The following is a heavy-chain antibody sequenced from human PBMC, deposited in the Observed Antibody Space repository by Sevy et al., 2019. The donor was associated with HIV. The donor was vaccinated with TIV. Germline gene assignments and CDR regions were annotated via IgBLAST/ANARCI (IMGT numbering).Heavy chain of an antibody. CDR3: SRASLSFFYLDV. V-gene: IGHV4-31*03. J-gene: IGHJ6*03. CDR2: TYYNGNT. Sequence: SETLSLTCSVSRVSLSNGAYYWSWIRQHPEKGLEWIGCTYYNGNTYYNPSLKSRATISADTSKNQFSLRLSSVTAADTAVYYCSRASLSFFYLDVWGNGTTVTVSS. CDR1: RVSLSNGAYY.